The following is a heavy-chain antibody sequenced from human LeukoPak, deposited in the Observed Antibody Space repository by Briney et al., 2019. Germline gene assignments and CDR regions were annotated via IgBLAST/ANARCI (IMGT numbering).Heavy chain of an antibody. V-gene: IGHV6-1*01. Sequence: SQTLSLTCAISGDSVSSNSAAWNCIRQPPSRGLEWLGRTYYRSKWYNDYAVSVKGRIAINPDTSKNQFSLQLNSVTPEDTAVYYCARAKGRSPLFDYWGQGTLVTVSS. CDR3: ARAKGRSPLFDY. CDR2: TYYRSKWYN. CDR1: GDSVSSNSAA. D-gene: IGHD6-13*01. J-gene: IGHJ4*02.